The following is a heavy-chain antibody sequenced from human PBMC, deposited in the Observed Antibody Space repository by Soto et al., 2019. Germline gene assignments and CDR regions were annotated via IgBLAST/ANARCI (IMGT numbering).Heavy chain of an antibody. CDR3: AKDAVYNDGLWLMDS. Sequence: LRLSCAASGFTISTFAMTWVRQAPGKGLESVCGMTGSGATIHYADSVRGRFTISKDNSKNVLFLQMDYLRDEDTAIYYCAKDAVYNDGLWLMDSWGQGTLVTVSS. CDR1: GFTISTFA. J-gene: IGHJ4*02. CDR2: MTGSGATI. D-gene: IGHD2-21*01. V-gene: IGHV3-23*01.